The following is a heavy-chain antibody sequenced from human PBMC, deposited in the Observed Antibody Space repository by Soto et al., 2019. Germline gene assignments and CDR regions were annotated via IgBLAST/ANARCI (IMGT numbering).Heavy chain of an antibody. Sequence: QEQMVQSGGGVVQPGRSLRLSCAASPFTFRSYSMHWVRQAPGKGLEWVTSISYDGSKESYADSVKGRFAVSRDNSKNTLDLQNNSLEPEDTAVYYCARYCNGGACYSASLDYWGQGTQVTVSS. CDR2: ISYDGSKE. D-gene: IGHD2-15*01. CDR3: ARYCNGGACYSASLDY. J-gene: IGHJ4*02. V-gene: IGHV3-30*09. CDR1: PFTFRSYS.